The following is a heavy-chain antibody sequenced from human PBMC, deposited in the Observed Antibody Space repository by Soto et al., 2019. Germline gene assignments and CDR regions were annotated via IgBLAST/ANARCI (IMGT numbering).Heavy chain of an antibody. D-gene: IGHD6-19*01. Sequence: EVQLLESGGGLVQPGGSLRLSCAASGFTFSSYAMSWVRQAPGKGLEWVSVISGSGGSTYYADSVKGRFTISRDNSKDTLYLQMNSLRAEDTAVYYCARRTSGGYLDYWGQGPLVTVSS. V-gene: IGHV3-23*01. J-gene: IGHJ4*02. CDR2: ISGSGGST. CDR1: GFTFSSYA. CDR3: ARRTSGGYLDY.